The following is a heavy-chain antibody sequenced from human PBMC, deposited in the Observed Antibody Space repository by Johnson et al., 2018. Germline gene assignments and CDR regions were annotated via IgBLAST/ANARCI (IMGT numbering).Heavy chain of an antibody. Sequence: QVQLVQSGPGLVKPSGTLSLTCAVSGGSISSSNWWSWVRQPPGKGLEWIGEIYHSGSPNYNPALKSRVTISVDKSKNQFSLKLSSVTDADTAVYYCARDSPVYCSGGSCAFDIWGPGTMVTVSS. V-gene: IGHV4-4*02. J-gene: IGHJ3*02. CDR1: GGSISSSNW. CDR3: ARDSPVYCSGGSCAFDI. D-gene: IGHD2-15*01. CDR2: IYHSGSP.